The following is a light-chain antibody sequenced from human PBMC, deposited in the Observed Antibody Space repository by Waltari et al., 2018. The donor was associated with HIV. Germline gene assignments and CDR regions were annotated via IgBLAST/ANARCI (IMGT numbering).Light chain of an antibody. V-gene: IGLV3-21*02. CDR3: QVWESGGDIVF. J-gene: IGLJ2*01. CDR2: GDR. Sequence: SYVVTQTPSVSVAPGQTARITCAGDDIGSESVHWYQQKPGQAPVLVVYGDRDRPSGIPERFTGSNSGNTATLTITRVEAGDEADYYCQVWESGGDIVFFGGGTKLTVL. CDR1: DIGSES.